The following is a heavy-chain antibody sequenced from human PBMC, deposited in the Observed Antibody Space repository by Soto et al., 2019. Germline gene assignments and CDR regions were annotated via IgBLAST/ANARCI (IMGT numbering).Heavy chain of an antibody. Sequence: SETLSLTCTVSGGSISSSSYYWGWIRQPPGKGLEWIGSIYYSGSTYYNPSLQSRVTISVDTSKNQFSLKLSSVTAADTAVYYCARGPALLLWFGELLTNHFDYWGQGTLVTVSS. V-gene: IGHV4-39*01. D-gene: IGHD3-10*01. CDR2: IYYSGST. J-gene: IGHJ4*02. CDR3: ARGPALLLWFGELLTNHFDY. CDR1: GGSISSSSYY.